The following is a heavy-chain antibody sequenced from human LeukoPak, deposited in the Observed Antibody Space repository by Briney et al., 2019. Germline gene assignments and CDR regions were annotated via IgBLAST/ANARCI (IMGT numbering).Heavy chain of an antibody. CDR1: GFTFSSYS. D-gene: IGHD2-21*02. CDR2: ISSSSSYI. Sequence: GGSLRLSCAASGFTFSSYSMNWVRQAPGKGLEWVSSISSSSSYIYYADSVKGRSTISRDNAKNSLYLQMNSLRAEDTAVYYCAREAVTAVDYWGQGTLVTVSS. J-gene: IGHJ4*02. V-gene: IGHV3-21*01. CDR3: AREAVTAVDY.